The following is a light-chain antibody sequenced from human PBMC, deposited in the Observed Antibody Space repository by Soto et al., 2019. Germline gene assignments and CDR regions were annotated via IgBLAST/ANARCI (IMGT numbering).Light chain of an antibody. CDR1: QDITTS. CDR2: GAS. Sequence: DIPLTQSPSFLSASVGDRVTITCRASQDITTSLAWYQQKPGKAPKLLIYGASTLQSGVPSRFGGSGSGTEFTLTITSLQPEDFATYYCQQFKSYPLTFGGGTKVEIK. J-gene: IGKJ4*01. CDR3: QQFKSYPLT. V-gene: IGKV1-9*01.